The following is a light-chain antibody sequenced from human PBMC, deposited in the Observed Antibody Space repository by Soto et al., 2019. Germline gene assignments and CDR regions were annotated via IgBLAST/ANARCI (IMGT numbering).Light chain of an antibody. V-gene: IGLV2-14*03. CDR3: SSYTNSNTRV. CDR1: SSDVGGYKY. J-gene: IGLJ1*01. CDR2: DVS. Sequence: QSALNQPASVSASPGQSITISCTETSSDVGGYKYVSWYQQHPGKAPKLMIYDVSNRPSGVSNRFSGSKSGNTASLTISGLQAEDEADYYCSSYTNSNTRVFGTGTKVTVL.